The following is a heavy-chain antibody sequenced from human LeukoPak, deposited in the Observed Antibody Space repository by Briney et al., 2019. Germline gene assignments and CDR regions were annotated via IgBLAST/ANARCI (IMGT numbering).Heavy chain of an antibody. CDR3: ARSIAVAGRIQLFDY. CDR2: ISSNGGST. CDR1: GFTFSSYA. V-gene: IGHV3-64*01. Sequence: PGGSLRLSCAASGFTFSSYAMHWVRQAPGKGLEYVSAISSNGGSTYYANSVKGRFTIPRDNSKNTLYLQMGSLRAEDMAVYYCARSIAVAGRIQLFDYWGQGTLVTVSS. D-gene: IGHD6-19*01. J-gene: IGHJ4*02.